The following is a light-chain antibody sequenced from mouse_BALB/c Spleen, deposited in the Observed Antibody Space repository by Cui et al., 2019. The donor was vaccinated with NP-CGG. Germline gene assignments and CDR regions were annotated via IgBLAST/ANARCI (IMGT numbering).Light chain of an antibody. J-gene: IGLJ1*01. CDR1: TVAVTTPNN. CDR3: ALWYSTHWV. Sequence: QAVLSQETAHTTSPGETVTLTCRSSTVAVTTPNNAKRVQENPDLLFTGLIGGTNNRPPGFPAGSSGPLFGDKPALPITGAQTEDEALYSCALWYSTHWVFGGGTKLTVL. V-gene: IGLV1*01. CDR2: GTN.